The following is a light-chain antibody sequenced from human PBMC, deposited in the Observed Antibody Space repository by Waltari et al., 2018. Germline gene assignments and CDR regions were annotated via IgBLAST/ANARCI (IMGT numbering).Light chain of an antibody. J-gene: IGLJ2*01. CDR2: GQN. Sequence: SSALTQDPCVSVALGQTVRITCPGDSLRRYHSRLYQQKPGQVPVLVIYGQNNRPSGIADRFSGSTSGNTASLTITGAQAEDEADYYCDSRDSSGNQEVFGGGTKLTVL. V-gene: IGLV3-19*01. CDR1: SLRRYH. CDR3: DSRDSSGNQEV.